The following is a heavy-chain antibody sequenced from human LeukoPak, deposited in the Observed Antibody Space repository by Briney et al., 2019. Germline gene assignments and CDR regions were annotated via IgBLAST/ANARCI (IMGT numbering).Heavy chain of an antibody. CDR1: GGSISSGSYY. CDR3: ARLDSGDYFFDY. V-gene: IGHV4-39*01. Sequence: SETLSLTCTVSGGSISSGSYYWGWIRQPPGKGLEWLGTVFYSGTTYYNPSLKSRVTISVDTSKNQFSLGLRSVTAADTAVYYCARLDSGDYFFDYWGQGTLVTVSS. CDR2: VFYSGTT. D-gene: IGHD4-17*01. J-gene: IGHJ4*02.